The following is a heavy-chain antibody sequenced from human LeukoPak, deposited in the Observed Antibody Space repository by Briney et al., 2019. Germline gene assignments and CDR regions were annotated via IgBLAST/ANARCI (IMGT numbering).Heavy chain of an antibody. J-gene: IGHJ4*02. CDR1: GFTFSSYA. D-gene: IGHD5-18*01. CDR2: ISYDGSNK. Sequence: GGSLRLSCAASGFTFSSYAMHWVRQAPGKGLEWVAVISYDGSNKYYADSVKGRFTISRDNSKNTLYLQMNSLRAEDTAVYYCARDLSGVTGYTYGRGIDYWGQGTPVTVSS. CDR3: ARDLSGVTGYTYGRGIDY. V-gene: IGHV3-30*04.